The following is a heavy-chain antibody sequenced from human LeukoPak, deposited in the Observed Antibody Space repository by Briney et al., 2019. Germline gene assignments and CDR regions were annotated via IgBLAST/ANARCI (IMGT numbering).Heavy chain of an antibody. CDR1: GGTFSSYA. V-gene: IGHV1-69*05. CDR2: IIPIFGTA. Sequence: SVKVSCKASGGTFSSYAISWVRQAPGQGLEWMGGIIPIFGTANYAQKFQGRVTITRDTSTSTAYMELRSLRSDDTAVYYCARSFSYDYVWGSYRSGSGGFDYWGQGTLVTVSS. J-gene: IGHJ4*02. D-gene: IGHD3-16*02. CDR3: ARSFSYDYVWGSYRSGSGGFDY.